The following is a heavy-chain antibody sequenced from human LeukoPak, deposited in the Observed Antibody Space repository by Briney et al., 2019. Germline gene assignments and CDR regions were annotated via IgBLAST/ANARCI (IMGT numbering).Heavy chain of an antibody. D-gene: IGHD3-22*01. CDR3: ARDAYKCDSSGCFHYFDY. J-gene: IGHJ4*02. CDR1: GGSFSGYY. V-gene: IGHV4-34*01. Sequence: SETLSLTCAVYGGSFSGYYWSWIRQPPGKGLEWIGEINPSRNTNYNPSLKSRVTISVDTSKKQFSLKLSSVTAADTAVYYCARDAYKCDSSGCFHYFDYWGQGTLVTVSS. CDR2: INPSRNT.